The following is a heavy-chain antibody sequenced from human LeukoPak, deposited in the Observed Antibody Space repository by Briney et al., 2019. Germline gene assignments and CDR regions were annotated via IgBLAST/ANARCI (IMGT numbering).Heavy chain of an antibody. V-gene: IGHV4-34*01. Sequence: PSETLSLTCTVSGGSISSYYWSWIRQPPGKGLEWIGEINHSGSTNYNPSLKSRVTISVDTSKNQFSLKLSSVTAADTAVYYCASGRWFDPWGQGTLVTVSS. CDR3: ASGRWFDP. CDR2: INHSGST. CDR1: GGSISSYY. J-gene: IGHJ5*02.